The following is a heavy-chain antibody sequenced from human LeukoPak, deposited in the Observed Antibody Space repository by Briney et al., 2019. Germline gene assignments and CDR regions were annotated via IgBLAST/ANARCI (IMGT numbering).Heavy chain of an antibody. V-gene: IGHV3-21*01. CDR3: ARFRSGYFYDY. CDR2: ITGSGSSK. J-gene: IGHJ4*02. Sequence: GGSLRLSCVASGFTFSSYSMNWVRQAPGKGLEWVSSITGSGSSKYFADSVKGRFTISRDNAKTSLYLQMNSLRAEDTAVYYCARFRSGYFYDYWGQGTLVTVSS. D-gene: IGHD3-3*01. CDR1: GFTFSSYS.